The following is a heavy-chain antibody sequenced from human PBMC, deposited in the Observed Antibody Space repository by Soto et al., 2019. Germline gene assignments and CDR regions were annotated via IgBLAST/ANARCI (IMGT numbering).Heavy chain of an antibody. CDR3: ASDRDLMVYAHLPARYGMDV. CDR1: GYTFTSYA. V-gene: IGHV1-69*06. J-gene: IGHJ6*02. CDR2: IIPIFGTA. Sequence: QVQLVQSGAEVKKPGASVKVSCKASGYTFTSYAISWVRQSPGQGLEWMGGIIPIFGTANYAQKFQGRGTITADKSTSTAYMALSSLRSEDTAVYYCASDRDLMVYAHLPARYGMDVWGQGTTVTVSS. D-gene: IGHD2-8*01.